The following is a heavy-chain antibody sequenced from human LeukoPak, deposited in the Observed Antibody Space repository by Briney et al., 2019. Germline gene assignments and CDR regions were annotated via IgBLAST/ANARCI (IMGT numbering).Heavy chain of an antibody. V-gene: IGHV4-59*01. Sequence: SETLSLTCTVSGGSISSYYWSWIRQPPGKGLEWIGYIYYSGSTNYNPSLKSRVTISVDTSKNQFSLKLSSVTAADTAVYYCARGDGDYDYYYYSGMDVWGKGTTVTVSS. D-gene: IGHD4-17*01. CDR2: IYYSGST. CDR1: GGSISSYY. J-gene: IGHJ6*04. CDR3: ARGDGDYDYYYYSGMDV.